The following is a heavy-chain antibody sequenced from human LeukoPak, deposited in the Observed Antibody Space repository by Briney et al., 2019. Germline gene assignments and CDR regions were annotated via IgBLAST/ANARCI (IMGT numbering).Heavy chain of an antibody. CDR3: ARDLYSSSTFDI. Sequence: GGSLRLSCAASGFTFSSYAMHWVRQAPGKGLEYVSAISSNGGSTYYANSVKGRFTISRDNSKNTLYLQMGSLRAEDMAVYYCARDLYSSSTFDIWGQGTMVTVSS. V-gene: IGHV3-64*01. D-gene: IGHD6-6*01. CDR2: ISSNGGST. CDR1: GFTFSSYA. J-gene: IGHJ3*02.